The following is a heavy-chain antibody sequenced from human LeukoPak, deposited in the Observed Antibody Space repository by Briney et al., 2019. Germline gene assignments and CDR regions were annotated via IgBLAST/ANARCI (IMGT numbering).Heavy chain of an antibody. CDR1: GGTFSSYA. D-gene: IGHD3-3*01. J-gene: IGHJ4*02. V-gene: IGHV1-18*01. CDR3: ARHDFWSGYYLVTFDY. Sequence: ASVKVSCKASGGTFSSYAISWVRQAPGQGLEWMGWISAYNGNTNYAQKLQGRVTMTTDTSTSTAYMELRSLRSDDTAVYYCARHDFWSGYYLVTFDYWGQGTLVTVSS. CDR2: ISAYNGNT.